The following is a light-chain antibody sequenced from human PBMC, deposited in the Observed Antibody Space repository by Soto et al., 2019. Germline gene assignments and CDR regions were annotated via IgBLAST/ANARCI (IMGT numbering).Light chain of an antibody. V-gene: IGKV3-15*01. J-gene: IGKJ4*01. CDR2: GAS. Sequence: EIVITQSPATLSVSPRERATLSCRASQSVSNNLAWYQQKPGQAPRLLIYGASTRATGIPARFSGSGSGTEFTLTISSLQSEDFAVYYCQQYNNWPPLTFGGGTKVEIK. CDR1: QSVSNN. CDR3: QQYNNWPPLT.